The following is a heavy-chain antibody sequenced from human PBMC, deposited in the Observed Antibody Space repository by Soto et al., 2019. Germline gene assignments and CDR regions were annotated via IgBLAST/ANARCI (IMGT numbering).Heavy chain of an antibody. CDR2: INPNSGGT. D-gene: IGHD1-26*01. J-gene: IGHJ4*02. Sequence: ASVKVSCKASGYTFTDYYIHWVRQAPGQGLEWMGWINPNSGGTNYAQKFQGRVTMTRDTSISTAYMELSRLISDDTAVYYCARDGSIVGGEAGEIDYWGQGTLVTVSS. CDR1: GYTFTDYY. CDR3: ARDGSIVGGEAGEIDY. V-gene: IGHV1-2*02.